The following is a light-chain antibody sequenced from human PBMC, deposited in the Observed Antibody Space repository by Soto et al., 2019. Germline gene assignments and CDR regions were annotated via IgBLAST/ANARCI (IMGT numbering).Light chain of an antibody. Sequence: EIVLTQSPATLSVSPGEGATLSCRASPSVSSNLAWYQQRFGQAPRLLVFAASTRATGIPARFSGSGSGTEFTLTISSLQSEDFAVYYCQQYNSWPPWTFGQGTKVEI. J-gene: IGKJ1*01. CDR3: QQYNSWPPWT. V-gene: IGKV3-15*01. CDR1: PSVSSN. CDR2: AAS.